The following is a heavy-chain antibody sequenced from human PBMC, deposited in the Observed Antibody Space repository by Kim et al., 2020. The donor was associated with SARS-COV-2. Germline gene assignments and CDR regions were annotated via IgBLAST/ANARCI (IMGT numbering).Heavy chain of an antibody. J-gene: IGHJ5*02. CDR1: GYTFTSYA. CDR3: AREGPGEHNWFDP. CDR2: INAGNGNT. Sequence: ASVKVSCKASGYTFTSYAMHWVRQAPGQRLEWMGWINAGNGNTKYSQKFQGRVTITRDTSASTAYMELSSLRSEDTAVYYCAREGPGEHNWFDPWGQGTLVTVSS. V-gene: IGHV1-3*01.